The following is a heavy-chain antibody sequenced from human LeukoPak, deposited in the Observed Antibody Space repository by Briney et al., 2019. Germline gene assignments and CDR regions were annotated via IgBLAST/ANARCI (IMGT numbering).Heavy chain of an antibody. CDR1: GGSFSGYY. D-gene: IGHD2-15*01. CDR2: INHSGST. J-gene: IGHJ4*02. Sequence: SETLSLTCAVYGGSFSGYYWSWIRQPPGKGLEWIREINHSGSTNYNPSLKSRVTISVDTSKNQFSLKLSSVTAADTAVYYCAGGSKGRGVVVVAAFLDYWGQGTLVTVSS. V-gene: IGHV4-34*01. CDR3: AGGSKGRGVVVVAAFLDY.